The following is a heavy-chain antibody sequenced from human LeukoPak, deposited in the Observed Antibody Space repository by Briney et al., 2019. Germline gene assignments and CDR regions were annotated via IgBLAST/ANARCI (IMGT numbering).Heavy chain of an antibody. CDR3: ARDRQLAPADY. CDR1: GFTFSSYA. V-gene: IGHV3-30-3*01. Sequence: GGSLRLSCAASGFTFSSYAMHWVRQAPGKGLEWVAVISYDGSNKCYADSVKGRFTISRDNSKNTLYLQMNSLRAEDTAVYYCARDRQLAPADYWGQGTLVTVSS. D-gene: IGHD6-13*01. CDR2: ISYDGSNK. J-gene: IGHJ4*02.